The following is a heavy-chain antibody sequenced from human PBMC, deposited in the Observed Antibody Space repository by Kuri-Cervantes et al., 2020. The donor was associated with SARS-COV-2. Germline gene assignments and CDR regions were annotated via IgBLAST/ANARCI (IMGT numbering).Heavy chain of an antibody. J-gene: IGHJ3*02. CDR3: ARGAGYSSSWYRGGAFDI. V-gene: IGHV4-59*01. Sequence: SETLSLTCTVSGGSISSYYWSWIRQPPGKGLEWIGYIYYSGSTNYNPSLKSRVTISVDTPKNQFSLKLSSVTAADTAVYYCARGAGYSSSWYRGGAFDIWGQGTMVTVSS. D-gene: IGHD6-13*01. CDR1: GGSISSYY. CDR2: IYYSGST.